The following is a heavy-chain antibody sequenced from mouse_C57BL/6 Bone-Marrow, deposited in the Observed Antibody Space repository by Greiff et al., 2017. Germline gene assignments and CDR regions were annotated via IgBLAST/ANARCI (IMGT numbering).Heavy chain of an antibody. CDR2: IYPRSGNT. Sequence: VQLVESGAELARPGASVKLSCKASGYTFTSYGISWVKQRTGQGLEWIGEIYPRSGNTYYNEKFKGKATLTADKSSSTAYMELRSLTSEDSAVYFCGGSPYYDYDVTWFAYWGQGTLVTVSA. D-gene: IGHD2-4*01. CDR1: GYTFTSYG. J-gene: IGHJ3*01. V-gene: IGHV1-81*01. CDR3: GGSPYYDYDVTWFAY.